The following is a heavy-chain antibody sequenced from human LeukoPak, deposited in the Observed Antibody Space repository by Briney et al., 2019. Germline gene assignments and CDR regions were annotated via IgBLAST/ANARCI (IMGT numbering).Heavy chain of an antibody. Sequence: GGSLRLSCAASGFTFSSYAMSWVRQAPGKGLEWVSAISGSGGSTYYADSVKGRFTISRDNSKNSLYLQMNSLRAEDTAVYYCARGARRAAAGRYNWFDPWGQGTLVTVSS. J-gene: IGHJ5*02. CDR2: ISGSGGST. CDR1: GFTFSSYA. CDR3: ARGARRAAAGRYNWFDP. V-gene: IGHV3-23*01. D-gene: IGHD6-13*01.